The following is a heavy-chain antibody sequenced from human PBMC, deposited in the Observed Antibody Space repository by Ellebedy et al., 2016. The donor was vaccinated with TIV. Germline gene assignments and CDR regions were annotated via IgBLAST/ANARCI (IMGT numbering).Heavy chain of an antibody. CDR2: INHSGST. D-gene: IGHD5-24*01. J-gene: IGHJ4*02. V-gene: IGHV4-34*01. Sequence: SETLSLXXAVYGGSFSGYYWSWIRQPPGKGLEWIGEINHSGSTNYNPSLKSRVTISVDTSKNQFSLKLSSVTAAETGVYYCARCRGYKGGGGDYWGQGTLVTVSS. CDR3: ARCRGYKGGGGDY. CDR1: GGSFSGYY.